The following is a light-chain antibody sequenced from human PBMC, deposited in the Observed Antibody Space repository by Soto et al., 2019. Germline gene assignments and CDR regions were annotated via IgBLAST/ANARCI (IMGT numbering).Light chain of an antibody. V-gene: IGLV4-69*02. CDR2: LNSDGSH. Sequence: QLVLTQSPSASASLGASVKLTCTLSSGHSNYAIEWHQQQPEKGPRYLMKLNSDGSHSKGDGIPDRFSGSSSGAERYLTISSLQSEDEADYYCQTWGTGMVFGGGTKLTVL. CDR3: QTWGTGMV. CDR1: SGHSNYA. J-gene: IGLJ2*01.